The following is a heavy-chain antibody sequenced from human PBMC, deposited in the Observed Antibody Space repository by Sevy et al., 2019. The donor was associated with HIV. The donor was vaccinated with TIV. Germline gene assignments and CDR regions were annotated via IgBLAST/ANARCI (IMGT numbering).Heavy chain of an antibody. Sequence: GGSLRLSCAASGFTFSSYAMSWVRQAPGKGLEWVSAISGSGGSTYYADSVKGRFTISRDNSKNTLYLQMNSLRAEDTAVYYCAKPPTGYGWGSYTYYFDYWGQGTLVTVSS. J-gene: IGHJ4*02. CDR3: AKPPTGYGWGSYTYYFDY. CDR1: GFTFSSYA. V-gene: IGHV3-23*01. CDR2: ISGSGGST. D-gene: IGHD3-10*01.